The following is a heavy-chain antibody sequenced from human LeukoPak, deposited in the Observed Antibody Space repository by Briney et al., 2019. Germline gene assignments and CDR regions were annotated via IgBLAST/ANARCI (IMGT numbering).Heavy chain of an antibody. V-gene: IGHV4-59*05. CDR2: IYYSGST. D-gene: IGHD3-22*01. J-gene: IGHJ5*02. Sequence: SETLSLTCTVSGGSISSYYWSWIRQPPGKGLEWMGRIYYSGSTYYNPSLTSRVTIHVDASKNQVSLKLSSVTAADTAVYYCARHEGVVVVCFDPWGEGTLVSVS. CDR3: ARHEGVVVVCFDP. CDR1: GGSISSYY.